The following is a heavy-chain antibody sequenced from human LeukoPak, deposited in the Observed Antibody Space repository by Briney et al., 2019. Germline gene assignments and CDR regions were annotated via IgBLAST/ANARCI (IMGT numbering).Heavy chain of an antibody. CDR2: ISSSSSYI. Sequence: GGSLRLSCTVSGFTVSSNSMSWVRQAPGKGLEWVSFISSSSSYIYYADSVKGRFTISRDNAKNSLYLQMNSLRAEDTAVYYCARGTMFPYYFDYWGQGTLVTVSS. V-gene: IGHV3-21*01. CDR3: ARGTMFPYYFDY. D-gene: IGHD3-10*02. CDR1: GFTVSSNS. J-gene: IGHJ4*02.